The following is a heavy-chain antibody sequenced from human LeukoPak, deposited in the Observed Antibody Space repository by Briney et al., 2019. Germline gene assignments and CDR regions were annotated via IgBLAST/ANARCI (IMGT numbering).Heavy chain of an antibody. CDR1: GLTFSRYW. CDR2: INNDGSST. Sequence: GGSLRRSCAASGLTFSRYWMHWVRQAPGKGLVWVSRINNDGSSTTYADSVKGRFTISRDTAKNTLFLQRNSLRDEDTAVYYCAKSFGYSRSWFDNWGQGTLVTVSS. V-gene: IGHV3-74*01. J-gene: IGHJ4*02. D-gene: IGHD6-13*01. CDR3: AKSFGYSRSWFDN.